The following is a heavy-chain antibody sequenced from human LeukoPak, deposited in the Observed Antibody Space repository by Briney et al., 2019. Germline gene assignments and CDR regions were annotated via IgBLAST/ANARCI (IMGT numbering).Heavy chain of an antibody. V-gene: IGHV4-59*01. CDR1: GGSISSYY. D-gene: IGHD1-26*01. J-gene: IGHJ4*02. CDR2: IYYSGST. CDR3: ARAYPLGAIDC. Sequence: PSETLSLTRTVSGGSISSYYWSWIRQPPGKGLEWIGYIYYSGSTNYNPSLKSRVTISVDTSKNQFSLKLSSVTAADTAVYYCARAYPLGAIDCWGQGTLVTVSS.